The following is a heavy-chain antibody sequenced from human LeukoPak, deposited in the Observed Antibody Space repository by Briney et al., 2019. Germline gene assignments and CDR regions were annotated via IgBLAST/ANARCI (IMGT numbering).Heavy chain of an antibody. CDR3: ARFSYSSSDFDY. CDR2: INHSGGT. CDR1: GGSFSGYY. J-gene: IGHJ4*02. Sequence: SETLSLTCAVYGGSFSGYYWSWIRQPPGKGLEWIGEINHSGGTKYNPSLKSRVTISVDTSKKQFSLKVSSVTAADTAVYYCARFSYSSSDFDYWGQGTLVTVSS. D-gene: IGHD6-6*01. V-gene: IGHV4-34*01.